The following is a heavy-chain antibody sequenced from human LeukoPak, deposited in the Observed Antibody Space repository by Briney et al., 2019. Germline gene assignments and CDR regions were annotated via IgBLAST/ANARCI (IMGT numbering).Heavy chain of an antibody. CDR2: ISSSSSYI. J-gene: IGHJ4*02. D-gene: IGHD3-22*01. CDR3: ARDTMIVVVNPIDY. V-gene: IGHV3-21*01. CDR1: GFTFSSYS. Sequence: GGSLRLSCAASGFTFSSYSMNWVRQAPGKGLEWVSSISSSSSYIYYADSVKGRFTISRDNAKNSLYLQMNSLRAEDTAVYYCARDTMIVVVNPIDYWGQGTLVTVSS.